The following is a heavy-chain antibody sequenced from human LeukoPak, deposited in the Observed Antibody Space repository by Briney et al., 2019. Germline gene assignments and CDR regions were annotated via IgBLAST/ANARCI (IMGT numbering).Heavy chain of an antibody. CDR2: IFWDDDK. J-gene: IGHJ2*01. V-gene: IGHV2-5*02. CDR3: ARGESPWYFDL. CDR1: GFSLSTSGVG. D-gene: IGHD2-21*01. Sequence: SGPTLVKPTQTLTLTCTFSGFSLSTSGVGVGWIRQPPGKALEWLALIFWDDDKRYSPSLKSRLTITKDTSNNQVVLTMTNMDPVDTATYYCARGESPWYFDLWGRGTLVTVSS.